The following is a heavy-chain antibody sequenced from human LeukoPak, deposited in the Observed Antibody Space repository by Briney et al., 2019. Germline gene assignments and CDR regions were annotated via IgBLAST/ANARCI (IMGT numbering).Heavy chain of an antibody. CDR2: ISGSGSTT. V-gene: IGHV3-23*01. D-gene: IGHD6-19*01. CDR3: AKDLRGSGWYFDY. Sequence: GGPLRLSCAASRFTFSSYAMNWVRQTPGKGLEWVSTISGSGSTTYYADSVKGRFTIARDNPKTTLYLQMNTLRPEDTAVYYCAKDLRGSGWYFDYWGQGTLVAVSS. CDR1: RFTFSSYA. J-gene: IGHJ4*02.